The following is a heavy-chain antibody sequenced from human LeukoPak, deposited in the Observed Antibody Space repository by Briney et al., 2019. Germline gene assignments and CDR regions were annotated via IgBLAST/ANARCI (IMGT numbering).Heavy chain of an antibody. V-gene: IGHV1-18*01. CDR3: ARHRVPAAIMQQQKDRDFDY. CDR1: GYTFTSYG. D-gene: IGHD2-2*02. J-gene: IGHJ4*02. CDR2: ISAYNGNT. Sequence: GASVKVSCKASGYTFTSYGISWVRQAPGQGLEWMGWISAYNGNTNYAQKLQGRVTMTTDKSTSTAYMELSSLRSEDTAVYYCARHRVPAAIMQQQKDRDFDYWGQGTLVTVSS.